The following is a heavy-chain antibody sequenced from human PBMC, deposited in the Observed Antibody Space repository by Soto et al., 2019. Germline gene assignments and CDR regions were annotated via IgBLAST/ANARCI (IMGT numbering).Heavy chain of an antibody. CDR1: GASMPTYY. D-gene: IGHD3-22*01. V-gene: IGHV4-59*01. J-gene: IGHJ4*02. CDR2: IYFRGTT. CDR3: ARMNYYDPSGSPFAY. Sequence: DKLSVSCSASGASMPTYYGHGCRQAPGQGLEWIGYIYFRGTTNYNPSLKSRVTMSADTSKNQFSLKLNSVTAADTAVYYCARMNYYDPSGSPFAYWGQGMMVTV.